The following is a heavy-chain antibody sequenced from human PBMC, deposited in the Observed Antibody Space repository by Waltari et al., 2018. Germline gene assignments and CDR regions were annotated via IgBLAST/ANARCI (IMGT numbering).Heavy chain of an antibody. CDR2: INPNSGGT. CDR3: ARDQGVVAAASYDP. J-gene: IGHJ5*02. D-gene: IGHD6-13*01. V-gene: IGHV1-2*02. CDR1: GYTFTGYY. Sequence: QVQLVQSGAVVKKPGASVKVSCKASGYTFTGYYMHWVRQAPGQGLEWMGWINPNSGGTNYAQKFQGRVTRTRDTSISTAYMELSRLRSDDTAVYYCARDQGVVAAASYDPWGQGTLVTVSS.